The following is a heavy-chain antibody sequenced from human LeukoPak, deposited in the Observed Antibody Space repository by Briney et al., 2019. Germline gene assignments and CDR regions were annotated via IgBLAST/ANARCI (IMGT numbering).Heavy chain of an antibody. CDR1: GGSISSYY. CDR3: ARWRRLELRGAFSFDI. V-gene: IGHV4-4*09. J-gene: IGHJ3*02. D-gene: IGHD1-7*01. CDR2: IYTSGST. Sequence: PSETLSLTCTLSGGSISSYYWSWIRQPPGKGLEWIGYIYTSGSTNYNPSLKSRVTISVDTSKNQFSLKLSSVTAADTAVYYCARWRRLELRGAFSFDIWGQGTMVTVSS.